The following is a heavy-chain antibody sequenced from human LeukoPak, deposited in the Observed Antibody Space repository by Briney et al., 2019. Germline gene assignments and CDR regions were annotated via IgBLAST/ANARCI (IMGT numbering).Heavy chain of an antibody. CDR1: GYTFTGYY. CDR2: INPNSGGT. CDR3: ARDMGEFNWFDP. V-gene: IGHV1-2*02. D-gene: IGHD3-16*01. Sequence: ASVKVSCKASGYTFTGYYMHWVRQAPGQGLEWMGWINPNSGGTNYAQKFQGRVTMTRDTSISTAYMELSRLRSDDTAAYYCARDMGEFNWFDPWGQGTLVTVSS. J-gene: IGHJ5*02.